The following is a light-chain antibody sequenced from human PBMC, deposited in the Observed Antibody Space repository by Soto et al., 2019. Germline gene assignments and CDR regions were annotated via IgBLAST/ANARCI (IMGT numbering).Light chain of an antibody. CDR2: AAS. Sequence: EIVLTQSPGTLSSSPGERATLSCRASESVSSNYLAWYQQRPGQAPRLLIYAASNRARGIPDRFGGSGSGTDFTLTVSTLEPEDFAVYYYQQYGSAPWTFGQRTKV. CDR1: ESVSSNY. CDR3: QQYGSAPWT. V-gene: IGKV3-20*01. J-gene: IGKJ1*01.